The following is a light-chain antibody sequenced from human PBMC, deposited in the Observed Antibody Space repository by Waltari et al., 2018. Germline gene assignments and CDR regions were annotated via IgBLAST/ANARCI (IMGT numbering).Light chain of an antibody. CDR1: QTFVHGDGNTN. V-gene: IGKV2-30*02. J-gene: IGKJ4*01. CDR2: EIS. CDR3: RKGSKVPLT. Sequence: VVMTQSPLSLPITPGQPASMSCKSNQTFVHGDGNTNLSWYHQKPGQPPRLLIHEISKRAGVVADRFTGSEAGTEFTLKISGVEAEDVDIYYCRKGSKVPLTFGGGTKVEIK.